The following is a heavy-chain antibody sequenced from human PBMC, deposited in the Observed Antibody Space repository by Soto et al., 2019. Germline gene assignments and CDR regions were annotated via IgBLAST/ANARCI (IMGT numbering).Heavy chain of an antibody. J-gene: IGHJ4*02. CDR2: INAGNGNT. V-gene: IGHV1-3*01. D-gene: IGHD6-13*01. CDR3: ARAPSWYNFDY. CDR1: GYTFTSYA. Sequence: ASVKVSCKASGYTFTSYAMHWVRQAPGQRLEWMGWINAGNGNTKYSQKLQGRVTITRDTSASTAYMELSSLRSEDTAVYYCARAPSWYNFDYWGQGTLVTVSS.